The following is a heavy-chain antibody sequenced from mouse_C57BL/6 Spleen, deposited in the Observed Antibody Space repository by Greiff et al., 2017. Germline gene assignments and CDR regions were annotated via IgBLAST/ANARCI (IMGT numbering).Heavy chain of an antibody. CDR2: IYPGDGDT. CDR1: GYAFSSYW. J-gene: IGHJ2*01. CDR3: ERSTMFTTGGYCDY. D-gene: IGHD2-2*01. Sequence: VQLLQSGAELVKPGASVKISCTASGYAFSSYWMNWVHQRPGKGLEWIGPIYPGDGDTNYTGNVKGQDTLSTDKSSSTPYLQISSLTSEDCTVYFCERSTMFTTGGYCDYWGQGTTLTVSS. V-gene: IGHV1-80*01.